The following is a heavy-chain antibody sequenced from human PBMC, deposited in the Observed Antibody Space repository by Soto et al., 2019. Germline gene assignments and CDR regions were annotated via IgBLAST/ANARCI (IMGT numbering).Heavy chain of an antibody. CDR2: IKQDGSEK. V-gene: IGHV3-7*05. Sequence: EVQLVESGGGLVQPGGSLRLSCAASGFTFSSYWMSWVRQAPGKGLEWVANIKQDGSEKYYVDSVKGRFTISRDNAKNSLYLQMNSLRAEDTAVYYCARDPTQPYPQYGMDVWGQGTTVTVSS. J-gene: IGHJ6*02. CDR3: ARDPTQPYPQYGMDV. CDR1: GFTFSSYW.